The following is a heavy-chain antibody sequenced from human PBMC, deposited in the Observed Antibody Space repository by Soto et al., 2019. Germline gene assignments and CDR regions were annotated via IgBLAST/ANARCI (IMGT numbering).Heavy chain of an antibody. J-gene: IGHJ6*02. Sequence: ASVTASSKASGGTFSNYPISRVRQAPGQGLEWMGGIIPIFGTANYAQKFQGRVTITADESTSTAYMELSSLRSEDTAVYYCASILYSSSYYSGPFGYGMDVWGQGTTVTVSS. CDR3: ASILYSSSYYSGPFGYGMDV. D-gene: IGHD3-22*01. CDR1: GGTFSNYP. V-gene: IGHV1-69*13. CDR2: IIPIFGTA.